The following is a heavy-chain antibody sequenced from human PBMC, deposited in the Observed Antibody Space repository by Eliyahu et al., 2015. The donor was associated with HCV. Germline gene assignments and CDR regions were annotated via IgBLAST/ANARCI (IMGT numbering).Heavy chain of an antibody. D-gene: IGHD1-26*01. J-gene: IGHJ3*02. CDR3: ATVERSGSFGTLVAFDI. V-gene: IGHV1-24*01. CDR2: FDPEDGET. Sequence: QVQLVQSGAEVKKPGASVKVSCKVSGYXLXELSMHWVRQAPGKGLEWMGGFDPEDGETIYAQKFQGRVTMTEDTSTDTAYMELSSLRSEDTAVYYCATVERSGSFGTLVAFDIWGQGTMVTVSS. CDR1: GYXLXELS.